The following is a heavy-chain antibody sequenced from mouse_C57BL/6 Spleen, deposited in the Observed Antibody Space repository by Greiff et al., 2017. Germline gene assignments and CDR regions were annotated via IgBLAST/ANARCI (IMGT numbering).Heavy chain of an antibody. J-gene: IGHJ3*01. D-gene: IGHD1-1*01. CDR3: TTPYSYGSSPFAY. CDR1: GFNIKDDY. Sequence: VQLQQSGAELVRPGASVKLSCTASGFNIKDDYMHWVKQRPEQGLEWIGWIDPENGDTEYASKFQGKATITADTSSNTAYLQLSSLTSEDTAVYYCTTPYSYGSSPFAYWGQGTLVTVSA. CDR2: IDPENGDT. V-gene: IGHV14-4*01.